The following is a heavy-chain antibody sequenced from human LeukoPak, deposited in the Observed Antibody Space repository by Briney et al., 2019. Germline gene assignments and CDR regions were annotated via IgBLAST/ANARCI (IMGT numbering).Heavy chain of an antibody. CDR2: ISDSSRTT. D-gene: IGHD6-13*01. J-gene: IGHJ4*02. CDR3: AKKLGFIPQFDY. CDR1: GFTFSTGA. V-gene: IGHV3-23*01. Sequence: GGSLRLSCEVSGFTFSTGAMTWVRQAPGKGLEWVSSISDSSRTTYYADSVQGRFTISRDNSRNTVYLQMNSLRVEDTAFYYCAKKLGFIPQFDYWSQGTLVAVSS.